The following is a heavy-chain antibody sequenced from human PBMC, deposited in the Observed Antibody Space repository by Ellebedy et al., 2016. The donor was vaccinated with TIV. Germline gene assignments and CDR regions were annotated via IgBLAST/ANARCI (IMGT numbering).Heavy chain of an antibody. CDR2: IWYDGSHQ. Sequence: PGGSLRLSCAASGFTFSRYAMHWVRQAPGKGLEWVAVIWYDGSHQYYADSVKGRFTISRDNSKNTLYLLMNTLRAEDTALYYCAKEGMITTDIENRGWIDPWGQGTLVTVSS. V-gene: IGHV3-33*06. J-gene: IGHJ5*02. CDR3: AKEGMITTDIENRGWIDP. D-gene: IGHD1-1*01. CDR1: GFTFSRYA.